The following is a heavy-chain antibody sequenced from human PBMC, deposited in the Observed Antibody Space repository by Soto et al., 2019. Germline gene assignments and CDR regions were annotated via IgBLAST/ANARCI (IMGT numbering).Heavy chain of an antibody. J-gene: IGHJ4*02. V-gene: IGHV4-38-2*02. CDR1: F. CDR2: IFHTGRT. D-gene: IGHD6-6*01. Sequence: FRRWIRQPPGKGLEWVANIFHTGRTVYNPSLKSRISVSLEASKNRFSLTLPSVTAADTAVYFCARVGRMNGSSYFDTSGQGTLVTRSS. CDR3: ARVGRMNGSSYFDT.